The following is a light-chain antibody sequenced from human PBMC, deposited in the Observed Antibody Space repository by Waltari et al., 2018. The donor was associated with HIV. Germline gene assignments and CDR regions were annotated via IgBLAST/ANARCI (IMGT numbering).Light chain of an antibody. CDR3: QVWDSDSDHV. CDR2: YDN. V-gene: IGLV3-21*01. Sequence: SYVLTQPPSVSVAPGETDTITCAGNNIGRKNEQWYQQRPGQAPILVIYYDNERPTGIPERFSGSNSGNTATLTIRRVEVADEADYYCQVWDSDSDHVFGPGTEVTVL. CDR1: NIGRKN. J-gene: IGLJ1*01.